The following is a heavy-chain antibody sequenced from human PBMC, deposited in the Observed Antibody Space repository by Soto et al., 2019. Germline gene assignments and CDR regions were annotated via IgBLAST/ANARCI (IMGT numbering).Heavy chain of an antibody. Sequence: GGSLRLSGAASRFMFASYSMSWVRQAPWKGLEWVASISGSGGSTFYADSVKGRFTISRDNSKNLVSLQMNGLRFEDTAEYYCAKEWPPRRAFEYCGQGTLVAFYS. CDR3: AKEWPPRRAFEY. CDR2: ISGSGGST. V-gene: IGHV3-23*01. CDR1: RFMFASYS. D-gene: IGHD5-12*01. J-gene: IGHJ4*02.